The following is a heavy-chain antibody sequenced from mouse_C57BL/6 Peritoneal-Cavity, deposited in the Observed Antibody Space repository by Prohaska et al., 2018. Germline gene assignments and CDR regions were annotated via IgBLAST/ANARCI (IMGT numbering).Heavy chain of an antibody. Sequence: EWVKQRPGHGLEWIGEILPGSGSTNYNEKFKGKATLTADTSSNTAYMQLSSLTTEDSAIYYCARSYDYDSYYFDYWGQGTTLTVSS. D-gene: IGHD2-4*01. CDR3: ARSYDYDSYYFDY. CDR2: ILPGSGST. J-gene: IGHJ2*01. V-gene: IGHV1-9*01.